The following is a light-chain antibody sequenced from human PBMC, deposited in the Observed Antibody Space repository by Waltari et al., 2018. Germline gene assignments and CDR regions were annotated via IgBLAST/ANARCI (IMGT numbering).Light chain of an antibody. CDR1: TRAVISNYY. CDR3: ALYYGNARWV. CDR2: DTN. J-gene: IGLJ3*02. Sequence: QTVVTQEPSLTVSPGGTVTPTCTPTTRAVISNYYPNWFQQKPGQAPTSLIYDTNKRHFWTPARFSGSLLGGKAALTLSRALPEDEADYYCALYYGNARWVFGGGTKLTVL. V-gene: IGLV7-43*01.